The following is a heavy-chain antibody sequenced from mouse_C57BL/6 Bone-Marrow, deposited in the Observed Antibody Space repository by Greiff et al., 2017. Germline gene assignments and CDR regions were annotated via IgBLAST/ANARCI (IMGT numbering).Heavy chain of an antibody. V-gene: IGHV1-81*01. J-gene: IGHJ4*01. CDR3: AREKTARDYYAMDY. Sequence: VQLQQSGAELARPGASVKLSCKASGYTFTSYGISWVKQRTGQGLEWIGEIYPRSGNTYYNEKFKGKATLTADKSSRTAYMELRSLTSEDSAVYFCAREKTARDYYAMDYWGQGTSVTVSS. CDR1: GYTFTSYG. CDR2: IYPRSGNT. D-gene: IGHD3-2*01.